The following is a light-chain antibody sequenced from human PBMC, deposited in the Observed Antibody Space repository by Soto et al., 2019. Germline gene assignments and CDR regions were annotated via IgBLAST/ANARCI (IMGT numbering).Light chain of an antibody. CDR2: GAS. CDR3: QQYNNWPPFT. V-gene: IGKV3-15*01. Sequence: EIVMTQSLATLSVSPGERVTLSCRASQSVSSSLAWYQQKPGQAPRLLIYGASTKATGIPARFSGSGSGTEFTLTISSLQSEDFAVYYCQQYNNWPPFTFGPGTTVDIK. CDR1: QSVSSS. J-gene: IGKJ3*01.